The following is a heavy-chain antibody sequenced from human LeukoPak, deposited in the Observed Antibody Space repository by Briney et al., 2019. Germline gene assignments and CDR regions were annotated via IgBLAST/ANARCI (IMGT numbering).Heavy chain of an antibody. V-gene: IGHV3-33*05. J-gene: IGHJ5*01. CDR2: ILSDGRK. CDR1: GFSLSNYG. CDR3: ARAADTYFYGQT. Sequence: GESLRLSCVASGFSLSNYGMHWVRQAPGKGLEWVAGILSDGRKYYGDSVKGRFTVSRDTSENTLYLQMSGLRVEDTAVYFCARAADTYFYGQTWGQGVLVAVSS. D-gene: IGHD3-10*01.